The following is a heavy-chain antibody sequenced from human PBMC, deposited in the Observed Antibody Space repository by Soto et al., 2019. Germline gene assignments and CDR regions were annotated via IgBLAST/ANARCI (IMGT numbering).Heavy chain of an antibody. CDR1: GFTFSSYG. V-gene: IGHV3-74*03. J-gene: IGHJ4*02. CDR2: MTGDGRTT. Sequence: PGGSLRLSCAASGFTFSSYGMHGVRQPPGKGPEWVSRMTGDGRTTQYADSVKGRFTASRDNAKSTLYLQMNSLRAEDTAVYYCATAEVDYWGPGTLVTVSS. CDR3: ATAEVDY.